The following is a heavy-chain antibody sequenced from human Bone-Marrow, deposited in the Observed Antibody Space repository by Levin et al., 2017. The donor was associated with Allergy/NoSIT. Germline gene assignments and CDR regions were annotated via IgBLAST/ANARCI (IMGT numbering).Heavy chain of an antibody. D-gene: IGHD2-15*01. CDR1: GYTFTGYY. V-gene: IGHV1-2*02. J-gene: IGHJ4*02. CDR3: ARGYCTGGSCYIRHFDY. Sequence: ASVKVSCKASGYTFTGYYMHWVRQAPGQGLEWMGWINPNSGDTNYAQKFQGRVTMTRDTSISTAYMELSSLKSDDSAMYYCARGYCTGGSCYIRHFDYWGQGTLVTVSS. CDR2: INPNSGDT.